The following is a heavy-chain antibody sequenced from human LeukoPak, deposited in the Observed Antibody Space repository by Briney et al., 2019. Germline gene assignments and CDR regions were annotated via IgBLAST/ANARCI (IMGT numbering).Heavy chain of an antibody. CDR3: ARGSTLNYYCMDV. V-gene: IGHV4-34*01. J-gene: IGHJ6*02. CDR1: GGSFSGYY. Sequence: SETLSLTCVVYGGSFSGYYWSWIRQPPGKGLEWIGEINHSGSTNYNPSLKSRVIISVDTSKNQFSLNLSSVTAADTAVYYCARGSTLNYYCMDVWGQGTTVTVSS. CDR2: INHSGST. D-gene: IGHD3-3*02.